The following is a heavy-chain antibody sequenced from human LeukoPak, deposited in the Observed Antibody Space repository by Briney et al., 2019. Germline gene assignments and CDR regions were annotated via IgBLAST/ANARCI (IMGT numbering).Heavy chain of an antibody. V-gene: IGHV4-31*03. CDR2: IYYSGST. J-gene: IGHJ4*02. CDR1: GGSISSGGYY. Sequence: SETLSLTCTVSGGSISSGGYYWSWIRQHPGKGLEWIGYIYYSGSTYYNPSLKSRVTISVDTSKNQFSLKLSSVTAADTAVYYCARGYGSGSYYGGYWGQGTLVTVSS. CDR3: ARGYGSGSYYGGY. D-gene: IGHD3-10*01.